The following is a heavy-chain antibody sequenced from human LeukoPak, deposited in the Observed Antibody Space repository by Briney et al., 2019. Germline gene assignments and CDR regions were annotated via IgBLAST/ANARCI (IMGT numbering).Heavy chain of an antibody. CDR3: ARDGDSGYSYGTSDY. CDR1: GYTFTSYG. V-gene: IGHV1-18*01. D-gene: IGHD5-18*01. Sequence: ASVKVSCKASGYTFTSYGISWVRQAPGQGLEWMGWISAYNGNTNYAQKLQGRVTMTTDTSTSTAYMELRSLRSDDTAVYYCARDGDSGYSYGTSDYWGQGTLATVSS. CDR2: ISAYNGNT. J-gene: IGHJ4*02.